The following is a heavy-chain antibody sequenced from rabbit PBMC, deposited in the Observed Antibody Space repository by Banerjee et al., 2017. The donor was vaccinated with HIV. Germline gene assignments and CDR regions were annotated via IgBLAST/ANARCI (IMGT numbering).Heavy chain of an antibody. V-gene: IGHV1S45*01. Sequence: QEQLEESGGDLVKPGSSLTLTCTASGFSFSSTYWICWVRQAPGKGPEWIACIHAGSSGSTYYASWAKGRFTISKTSSTTVTLQVTSLTAADTATYFCARGDFSGYNLWGQGTLVTVS. CDR2: IHAGSSGST. CDR1: GFSFSSTYW. CDR3: ARGDFSGYNL. J-gene: IGHJ4*01. D-gene: IGHD1-1*01.